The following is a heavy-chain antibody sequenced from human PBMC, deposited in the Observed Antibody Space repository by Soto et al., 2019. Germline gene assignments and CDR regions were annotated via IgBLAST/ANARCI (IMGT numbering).Heavy chain of an antibody. CDR1: GGTFSSYA. CDR2: IIPIFGTA. D-gene: IGHD3-22*01. Sequence: SVKVSCMASGGTFSSYAISWVRQAPGQGLEWMGGIIPIFGTANYAQKFQGRVTITADESTSTAYMELSSLRSEDTAVYYCAPDYYDSSGYSNLRPFDYWGQGTLVTVS. V-gene: IGHV1-69*13. CDR3: APDYYDSSGYSNLRPFDY. J-gene: IGHJ4*02.